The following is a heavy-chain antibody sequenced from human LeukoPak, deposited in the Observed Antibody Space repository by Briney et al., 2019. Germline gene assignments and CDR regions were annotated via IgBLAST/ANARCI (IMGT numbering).Heavy chain of an antibody. V-gene: IGHV4-38-2*02. CDR1: GYSISSGYY. J-gene: IGHJ5*02. D-gene: IGHD2-2*02. Sequence: SETLSLTCIVSGYSISSGYYWGWIRQPPGKGLEWIGNLYHSGGTYYNPSLRSRATISGDTSKNQFSLSLSSVTAADTAVYYCARECSSTTCYTRSFDPWGQGTLVTVSS. CDR3: ARECSSTTCYTRSFDP. CDR2: LYHSGGT.